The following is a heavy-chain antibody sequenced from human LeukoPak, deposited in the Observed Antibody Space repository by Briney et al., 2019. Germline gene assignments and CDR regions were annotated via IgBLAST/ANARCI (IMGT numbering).Heavy chain of an antibody. CDR1: GFTFSSYG. D-gene: IGHD2-2*02. V-gene: IGHV3-33*01. J-gene: IGHJ4*02. CDR3: ARVHNIVVVPAAICGVDY. CDR2: IWYDGSNK. Sequence: GGSLRLSCAASGFTFSSYGMHWVRQAPGKGLEWVAVIWYDGSNKYYADSVKGRFTISRDNSKNSLYLQMNSLRAEDTAVYYCARVHNIVVVPAAICGVDYWGQGTLVTVSS.